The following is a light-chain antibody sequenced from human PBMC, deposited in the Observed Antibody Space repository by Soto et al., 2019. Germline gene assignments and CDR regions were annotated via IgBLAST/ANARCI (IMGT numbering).Light chain of an antibody. CDR1: QSIRLW. Sequence: DIHMTQSPSTLSASVGDRVTITCRASQSIRLWVAWYQQKPGRAPNLLIYKTSSLETGVPSRFSGSGSGTDFTLTISSLQPDDFATYYCQHYKDYSCTFGQGTKVEVK. CDR3: QHYKDYSCT. J-gene: IGKJ1*01. CDR2: KTS. V-gene: IGKV1-5*03.